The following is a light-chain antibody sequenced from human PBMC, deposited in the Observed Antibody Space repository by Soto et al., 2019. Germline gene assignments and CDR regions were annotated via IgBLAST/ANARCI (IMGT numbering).Light chain of an antibody. CDR2: AAS. J-gene: IGKJ1*01. Sequence: DIPMTQSPSSLSASVGDTVTITCRASQSIIDYLAWFHQRPGKAPNLLIYAASTLQIGLPSRFSGSGAGTDFPLTISSLQPEDDPTYHCQKQDSAPQPFGPGTKVEIK. CDR1: QSIIDY. CDR3: QKQDSAPQP. V-gene: IGKV1-27*01.